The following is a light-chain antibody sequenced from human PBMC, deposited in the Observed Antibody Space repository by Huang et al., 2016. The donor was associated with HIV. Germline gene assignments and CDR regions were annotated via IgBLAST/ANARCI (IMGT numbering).Light chain of an antibody. CDR2: LGS. J-gene: IGKJ1*01. CDR1: QSLLHSNGYNY. V-gene: IGKV2-28*01. Sequence: DIVMTQSPLSLPVTPGEPASISCRSSQSLLHSNGYNYLDWYLQKSGQSPQLLSYLGSNRSSGGPDRCSGSGSGTDFTLKISRVEAEDVGVYYCMQALQTPTFGQGTKVEIK. CDR3: MQALQTPT.